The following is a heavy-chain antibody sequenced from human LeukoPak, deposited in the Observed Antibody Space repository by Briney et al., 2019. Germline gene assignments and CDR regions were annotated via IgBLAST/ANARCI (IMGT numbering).Heavy chain of an antibody. V-gene: IGHV3-7*01. CDR3: ARDKGGSGSRFDY. J-gene: IGHJ4*02. Sequence: GGSLRLSCAASGFTFSSYWMSWVRQAPGKGLDWVANIKQDGSEKYYVDSVKGRFTISRDNAKNSLYLQMNSLRAEDTAVYYCARDKGGSGSRFDYWGQGTLVTVSS. CDR2: IKQDGSEK. CDR1: GFTFSSYW. D-gene: IGHD1-26*01.